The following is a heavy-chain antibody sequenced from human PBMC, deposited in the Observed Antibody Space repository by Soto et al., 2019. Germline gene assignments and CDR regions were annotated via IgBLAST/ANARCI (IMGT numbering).Heavy chain of an antibody. J-gene: IGHJ6*02. CDR3: AGGVIMTPHYYYYGMDV. CDR1: GFTFSSYS. CDR2: ISSSSSTI. Sequence: EVQLVESGGGLVQPGGSLRLSCAASGFTFSSYSMNWVRQAPGKGLEWVSYISSSSSTIYYADSVKGRFTISRDNAKNSLYLQMNSLRDEDTAVYYCAGGVIMTPHYYYYGMDVWGQGTTVTVSS. V-gene: IGHV3-48*02. D-gene: IGHD3-10*01.